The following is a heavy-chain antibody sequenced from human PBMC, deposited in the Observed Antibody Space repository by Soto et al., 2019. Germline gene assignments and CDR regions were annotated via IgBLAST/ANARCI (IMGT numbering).Heavy chain of an antibody. CDR1: GFTFSTSG. Sequence: QVQLVESGGGMVQPGRSLRLSCAASGFTFSTSGMHWVRQAPGKGLEWVAVISFDATYKYYADSVKGRLTISRDNSKTTLSLQMNRLSAEATAVYYCSRSTSSNLYGGAFDIWGQGTLVTVSS. CDR2: ISFDATYK. V-gene: IGHV3-30*03. J-gene: IGHJ3*02. CDR3: SRSTSSNLYGGAFDI. D-gene: IGHD6-13*01.